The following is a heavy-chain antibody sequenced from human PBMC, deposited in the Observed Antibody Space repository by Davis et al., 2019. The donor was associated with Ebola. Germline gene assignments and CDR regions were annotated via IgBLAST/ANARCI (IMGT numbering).Heavy chain of an antibody. V-gene: IGHV4-39*01. J-gene: IGHJ4*02. CDR3: ARHYYDSRAAPRY. CDR1: NDSIFNYY. D-gene: IGHD3-22*01. CDR2: IYYSGST. Sequence: SETLSLTCTVSNDSIFNYYWGWIRQPPGKGLEWIGSIYYSGSTYYNPSLKSRVTISVDTSKNQFSLKLSSVTAADTAVYYCARHYYDSRAAPRYWGQGTLVTVSS.